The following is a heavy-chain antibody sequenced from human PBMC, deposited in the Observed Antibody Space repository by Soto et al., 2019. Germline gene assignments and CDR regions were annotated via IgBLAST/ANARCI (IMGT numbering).Heavy chain of an antibody. J-gene: IGHJ3*02. D-gene: IGHD2-15*01. CDR1: GFTFSSYA. CDR2: ISYDGSNK. Sequence: VQLLESGGGLVQPGGSLRLSCAASGFTFSSYAMSWVRQAPGKGLEWVAVISYDGSNKYYADSVKGRFTISRDNSKNTLYLQMNSLRAEDTAVYYCAKLSVVALRLRAFDIWGQGTMVTVSS. CDR3: AKLSVVALRLRAFDI. V-gene: IGHV3-30*18.